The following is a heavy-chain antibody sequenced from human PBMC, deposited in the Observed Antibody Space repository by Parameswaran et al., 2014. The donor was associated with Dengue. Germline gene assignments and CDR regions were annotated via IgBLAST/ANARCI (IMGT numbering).Heavy chain of an antibody. V-gene: IGHV3-49*02. D-gene: IGHD3-10*01. J-gene: IGHJ4*02. CDR2: IRSKAYGGTT. Sequence: VRQMPGKGLEWVGFIRSKAYGGTTEYAASVKGRFTISRDDSKSIAYLQMNSLKTEDTAVYYCTRVPEVTMVRGVIPYYFDYWGQGTLVTVSS. CDR3: TRVPEVTMVRGVIPYYFDY.